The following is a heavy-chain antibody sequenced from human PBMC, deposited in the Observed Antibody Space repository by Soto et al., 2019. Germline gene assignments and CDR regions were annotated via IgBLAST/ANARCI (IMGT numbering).Heavy chain of an antibody. V-gene: IGHV1-3*05. J-gene: IGHJ5*02. CDR1: GYTFTNYA. CDR3: ARGFPLGFDP. CDR2: INAGNGNT. Sequence: QVQLVQSGAEEKKPGASVKVSCKASGYTFTNYAMHWVRQAPGQRLEWMGWINAGNGNTKYSQKFQGRVTITRDTSSSTAYMVLSSLRSHGTPVYYCARGFPLGFDPWGQGTLVTVSP. D-gene: IGHD3-3*01.